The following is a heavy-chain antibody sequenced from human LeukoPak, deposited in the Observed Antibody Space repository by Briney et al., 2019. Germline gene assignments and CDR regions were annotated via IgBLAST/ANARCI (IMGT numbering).Heavy chain of an antibody. CDR2: IRYDGSEK. V-gene: IGHV3-30*02. D-gene: IGHD3-3*01. J-gene: IGHJ4*02. Sequence: GGSLRLSCAASGFGFGSYNMYWVRQAPGKGLEWVAFIRYDGSEKYYADSVRGRFTFSRDNSKNTLYLQMNSLRPEDTAVYYCTKGENYDLDYWGQGTLVTVSS. CDR1: GFGFGSYN. CDR3: TKGENYDLDY.